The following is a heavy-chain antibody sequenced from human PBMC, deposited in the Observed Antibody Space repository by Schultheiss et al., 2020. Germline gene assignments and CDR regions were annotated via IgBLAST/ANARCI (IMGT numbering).Heavy chain of an antibody. D-gene: IGHD2-15*01. CDR2: IYYSGST. Sequence: SETLPLTCTVSGGSISIGCYYWSWIRQHPGKGLEWIGYIYYSGSTYYNPSLKSRVTISVDTSKNQFSLKLSSVTAADTAVYYCARTVVVVAAIHFDYWGQGTLVTVAS. J-gene: IGHJ4*02. V-gene: IGHV4-31*03. CDR3: ARTVVVVAAIHFDY. CDR1: GGSISIGCYY.